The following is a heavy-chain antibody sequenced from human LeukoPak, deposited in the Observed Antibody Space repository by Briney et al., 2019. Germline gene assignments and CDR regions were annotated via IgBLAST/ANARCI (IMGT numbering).Heavy chain of an antibody. CDR1: GDSVSSNSAA. CDR3: ARVAYDFWSGYLNWFDP. D-gene: IGHD3-3*01. J-gene: IGHJ5*02. V-gene: IGHV6-1*01. CDR2: TYYRSKWYN. Sequence: SQTLSLTCAISGDSVSSNSAAWNWIRQSPSRGLEWLGRTYYRSKWYNDYAVSVKSRITINPDTSKNQFSLQLNSVTPEDTAVYYRARVAYDFWSGYLNWFDPWGQGTLVTVSS.